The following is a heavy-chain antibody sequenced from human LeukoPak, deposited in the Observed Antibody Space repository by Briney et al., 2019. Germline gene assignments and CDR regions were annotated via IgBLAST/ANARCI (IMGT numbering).Heavy chain of an antibody. CDR2: ISGSGGST. V-gene: IGHV3-23*01. CDR3: AKHGFGVFEGY. D-gene: IGHD3-10*01. Sequence: PGGSLRLSCAASGFTFSSYAMSWVRQAPGKGLQWVSGISGSGGSTYYADSVKGGFTISRDNSKNTLYLQMNSLRAEDTAVYYCAKHGFGVFEGYWGQGTLVTVSS. J-gene: IGHJ4*02. CDR1: GFTFSSYA.